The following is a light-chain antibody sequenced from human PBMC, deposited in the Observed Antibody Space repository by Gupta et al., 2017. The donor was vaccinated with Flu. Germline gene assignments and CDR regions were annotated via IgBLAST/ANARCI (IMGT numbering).Light chain of an antibody. Sequence: PSSLSASEGDRVTITCQASHDSSNYLHRYQPKPGKAPKLLIYDASNLETGVPSRFSGSGSGADFTFTISSLQPEDIATYYCQQDDKLPYTCGQGTKLEIK. CDR2: DAS. CDR1: HDSSNY. V-gene: IGKV1-33*01. CDR3: QQDDKLPYT. J-gene: IGKJ2*01.